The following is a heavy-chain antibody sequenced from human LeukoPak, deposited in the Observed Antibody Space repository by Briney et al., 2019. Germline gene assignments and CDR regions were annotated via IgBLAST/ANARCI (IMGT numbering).Heavy chain of an antibody. CDR2: ISSSGSTI. V-gene: IGHV3-48*04. Sequence: PGGSLRLSCAASGFRFSSYGMSWVRQAPGKGLEWVSYISSSGSTIYYADSVKGRFTISRDNAKNSLYLQMNSLRAEDTAVYYCARSQYYYGSGSYYNDYWGQGTLVTVSS. CDR3: ARSQYYYGSGSYYNDY. J-gene: IGHJ4*02. D-gene: IGHD3-10*01. CDR1: GFRFSSYG.